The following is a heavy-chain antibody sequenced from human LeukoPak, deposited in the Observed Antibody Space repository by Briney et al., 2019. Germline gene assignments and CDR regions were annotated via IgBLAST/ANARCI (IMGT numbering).Heavy chain of an antibody. J-gene: IGHJ6*03. CDR2: INPNSGGT. D-gene: IGHD2-21*02. CDR1: GYTFTGYY. Sequence: GASVKVSCKASGYTFTGYYMHWVRQAPGQGLEWMGRINPNSGGTNYAQKFQGRVTMTRDTSISTAYMELSRLGSDDTAVYYCARFSVGTPEPHYYYYYMDVWGKGTTVTVSS. V-gene: IGHV1-2*06. CDR3: ARFSVGTPEPHYYYYYMDV.